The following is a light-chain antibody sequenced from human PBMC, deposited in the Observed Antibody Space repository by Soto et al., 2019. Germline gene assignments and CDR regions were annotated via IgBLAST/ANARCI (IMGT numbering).Light chain of an antibody. V-gene: IGLV2-14*01. CDR2: EVS. Sequence: QSALTQPASVSGSPGQSITISCTGTSSDVGGYNHVSWFQQHPGKAPTLMIFEVSSRPSGVSNRFSGSKSGHTASLTISGLQGEDEADYYCSSYTSRSSVIFGGGTKVTVL. J-gene: IGLJ2*01. CDR1: SSDVGGYNH. CDR3: SSYTSRSSVI.